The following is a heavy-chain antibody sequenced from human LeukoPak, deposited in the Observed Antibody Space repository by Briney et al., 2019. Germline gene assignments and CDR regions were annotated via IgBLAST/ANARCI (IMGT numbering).Heavy chain of an antibody. CDR3: ARQTGSGLFILP. D-gene: IGHD3/OR15-3a*01. V-gene: IGHV4-39*01. CDR1: GVSISSSNSY. CDR2: IYYSGNT. J-gene: IGHJ4*02. Sequence: SETLSLTCTVSGVSISSSNSYWGWIRQPPGKGLEWIGSIYYSGNTYYNASLKSQVSLSLDPSKNQFSLELPSVPPADTAVYYCARQTGSGLFILPGGQGTLVTVSS.